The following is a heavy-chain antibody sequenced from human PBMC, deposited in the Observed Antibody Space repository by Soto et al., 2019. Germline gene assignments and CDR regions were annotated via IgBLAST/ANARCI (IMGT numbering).Heavy chain of an antibody. CDR3: ALALGPTTGLDY. CDR1: GASTVSHYH. Sequence: QVQLQESGPGLVKPSQTLSLTCSVSGASTVSHYHWTWIRQPPGKGLEWMGYIFNSGTTFYNPSLTSRLSISMDTSGNHGSLELRSVTAADTAVYYCALALGPTTGLDYWGQGTLVTVSS. V-gene: IGHV4-31*02. D-gene: IGHD1-26*01. J-gene: IGHJ4*02. CDR2: IFNSGTT.